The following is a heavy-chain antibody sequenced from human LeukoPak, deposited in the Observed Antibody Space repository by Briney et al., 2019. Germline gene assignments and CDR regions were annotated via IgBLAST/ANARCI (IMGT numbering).Heavy chain of an antibody. Sequence: SETLSLTCAVYGGSFSGYYWSWIRQPPGKGLEWIGEINHSGGTNYNPSLKSRVTISVDTSKNQFSLKLSSVTAADTAVYYCASLPYGGNSFDYWGQGTLVTVAS. D-gene: IGHD4-17*01. CDR2: INHSGGT. J-gene: IGHJ4*02. V-gene: IGHV4-34*01. CDR1: GGSFSGYY. CDR3: ASLPYGGNSFDY.